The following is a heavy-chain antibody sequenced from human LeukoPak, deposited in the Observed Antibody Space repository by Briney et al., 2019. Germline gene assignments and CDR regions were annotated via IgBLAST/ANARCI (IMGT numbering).Heavy chain of an antibody. V-gene: IGHV4-34*01. D-gene: IGHD6-6*01. CDR3: AAQIAARVY. Sequence: SETLSLTCAVYGGSYSNYYWSWIRQPPGKGLEWIGEVNHSEGTNYNPSLKSRVSISVDTSKNQYSLKLSSVTAADTAVYYCAAQIAARVYWGQGSLVTV. CDR2: VNHSEGT. CDR1: GGSYSNYY. J-gene: IGHJ4*02.